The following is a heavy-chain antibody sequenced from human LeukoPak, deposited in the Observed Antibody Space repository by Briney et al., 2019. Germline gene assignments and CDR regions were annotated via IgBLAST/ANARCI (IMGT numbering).Heavy chain of an antibody. V-gene: IGHV3-48*04. J-gene: IGHJ4*02. CDR1: GFTFSSYS. D-gene: IGHD1-26*01. CDR2: ISSSSSTI. Sequence: GGSLRLSCAASGFTFSSYSMNWVRQAPGKGLEWVSYISSSSSTIYYADSVKGRFTISRDNAKNSLYLQMNSLRAEDTAVYYCARGSFRPEDYWGQGTLVTVSS. CDR3: ARGSFRPEDY.